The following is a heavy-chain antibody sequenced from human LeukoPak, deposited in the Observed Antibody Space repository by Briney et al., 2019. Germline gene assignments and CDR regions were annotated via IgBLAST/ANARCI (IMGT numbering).Heavy chain of an antibody. CDR2: IYYSGST. CDR3: ARGVRIAAAGRNYYYYMDV. V-gene: IGHV4-59*01. Sequence: TSETLSLTCTVSGGSISSYYWSWIRQPPGKGLEWIGYIYYSGSTNYNPSLKSRVTISVDTSENQFSLKLSSVTAADTAVYYCARGVRIAAAGRNYYYYMDVWGKGTTVTVSS. J-gene: IGHJ6*03. D-gene: IGHD6-13*01. CDR1: GGSISSYY.